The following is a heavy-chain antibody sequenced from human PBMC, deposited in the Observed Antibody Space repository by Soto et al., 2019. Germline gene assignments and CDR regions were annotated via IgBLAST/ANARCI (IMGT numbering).Heavy chain of an antibody. CDR3: ARDLWGYCGADCYPLDV. D-gene: IGHD2-21*02. CDR2: MYNTGST. V-gene: IGHV4-59*01. J-gene: IGHJ6*02. CDR1: GGSISSYY. Sequence: ASETLSLTCTVSGGSISSYYWRWIRQPPGKGLEWIGYMYNTGSTIYNPSLKSRVTISVDTSKNQFSLKLNSVTAADTAVYYCARDLWGYCGADCYPLDVWGQGTTVT.